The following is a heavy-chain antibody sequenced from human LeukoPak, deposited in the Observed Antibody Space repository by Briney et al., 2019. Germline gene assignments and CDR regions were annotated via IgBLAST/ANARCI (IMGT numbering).Heavy chain of an antibody. CDR2: IIPIFGTA. Sequence: SVKVSCRASGGTFSSYAISWVRQAPGQGLEWMGGIIPIFGTANYAQKFQGRVTITADESTSTAYMELSSLRSEDTAVYYCARSPNIAAAGIPPYYFDYWGQGTLVTVSS. V-gene: IGHV1-69*13. D-gene: IGHD6-13*01. J-gene: IGHJ4*02. CDR1: GGTFSSYA. CDR3: ARSPNIAAAGIPPYYFDY.